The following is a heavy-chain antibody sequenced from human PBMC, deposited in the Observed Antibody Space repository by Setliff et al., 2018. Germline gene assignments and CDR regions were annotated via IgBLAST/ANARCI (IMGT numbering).Heavy chain of an antibody. CDR1: GYLLSSYG. CDR2: ISPYNGVT. Sequence: ASVKVSCKASGYLLSSYGVSWVRQAPGQGLEWMGWISPYNGVTNYAQTFQNRVTMTTDTSTSAAYMELRSLSSDDSAVYYCAISSLSICGGGDCPNAFDIWGQGTMVTVSS. D-gene: IGHD2-21*02. CDR3: AISSLSICGGGDCPNAFDI. V-gene: IGHV1-18*01. J-gene: IGHJ3*02.